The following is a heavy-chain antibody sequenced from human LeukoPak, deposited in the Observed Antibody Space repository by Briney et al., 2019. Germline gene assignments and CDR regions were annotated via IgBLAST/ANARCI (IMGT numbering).Heavy chain of an antibody. CDR2: IYHNGST. J-gene: IGHJ4*02. CDR1: GGSISSGGYS. D-gene: IGHD3-22*01. V-gene: IGHV4-30-2*01. Sequence: PSETLSLTCAVSGGSISSGGYSWSWIRQPPGKGLEWIGYIYHNGSTYYNPSLKSRVTISVDRSKNQFSLKLSSVTAADTAVYYCARGYDSSGYYFDYWGQGTLVTVSS. CDR3: ARGYDSSGYYFDY.